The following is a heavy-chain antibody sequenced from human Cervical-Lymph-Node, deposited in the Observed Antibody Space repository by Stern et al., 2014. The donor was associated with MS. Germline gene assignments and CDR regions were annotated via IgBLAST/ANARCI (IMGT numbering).Heavy chain of an antibody. V-gene: IGHV4-39*01. CDR2: VYYSVPP. D-gene: IGHD2-8*02. CDR3: AKHACTGAACPFDL. CDR1: GDSISSYTHY. J-gene: IGHJ4*02. Sequence: QVQLQESGPGLVKPSETLSLTCAVSGDSISSYTHYWAWIRQPPGKGLEWIGSVYYSVPPYYTPPLKGPVPISVATSKNHFSLGLNSVTAADTAVYYCAKHACTGAACPFDLWGQGTLVTVSS.